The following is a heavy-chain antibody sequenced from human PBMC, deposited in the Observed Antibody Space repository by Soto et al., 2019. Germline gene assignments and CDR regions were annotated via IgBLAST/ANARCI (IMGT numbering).Heavy chain of an antibody. CDR2: ISGTSSYI. CDR1: GFTFSSYS. J-gene: IGHJ4*02. V-gene: IGHV3-21*04. D-gene: IGHD5-18*01. Sequence: EVQLVESGGGLVKPGGSLRLSCAASGFTFSSYSMTWVRQAPGKGLEWVSYISGTSSYIYYADSVKGRFTVSRDNTKNSLYLQMNSLRVEDTAVYYCARDPEPIWLPIDHWGQGTRVTVSS. CDR3: ARDPEPIWLPIDH.